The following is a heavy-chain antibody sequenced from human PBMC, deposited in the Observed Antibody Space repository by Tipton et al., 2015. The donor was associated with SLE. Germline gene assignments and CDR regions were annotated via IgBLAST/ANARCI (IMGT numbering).Heavy chain of an antibody. V-gene: IGHV5-51*01. CDR1: GYSFTSYW. CDR2: IYPGDSDT. CDR3: ARHQWELLAFYDY. D-gene: IGHD1-26*01. J-gene: IGHJ4*02. Sequence: QLVQSGAEVKKQGESLKISCKGSGYSFTSYWIGWVGQMPGKGLEWMGIIYPGDSDTRDSPSFQGQVTISADTSISTAYQQWSSLKASDTAMYYCARHQWELLAFYDYWAQGTLVTVSS.